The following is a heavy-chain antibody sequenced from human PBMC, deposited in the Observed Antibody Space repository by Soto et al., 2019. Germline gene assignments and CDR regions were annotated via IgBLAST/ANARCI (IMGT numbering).Heavy chain of an antibody. Sequence: QVQLVQSGAEVKKPGSSVKVSCKASGGTFSSYAISWVRQAPGQGLEWMGGIIPIFGTANYAKKFQGRVTITEDESTGTAYMELSSPRAEDKAVYHCARGTYYDDSSGYSILYYYYGMDVWGQGTTVTVSS. V-gene: IGHV1-69*01. J-gene: IGHJ6*02. CDR1: GGTFSSYA. CDR2: IIPIFGTA. D-gene: IGHD3-22*01. CDR3: ARGTYYDDSSGYSILYYYYGMDV.